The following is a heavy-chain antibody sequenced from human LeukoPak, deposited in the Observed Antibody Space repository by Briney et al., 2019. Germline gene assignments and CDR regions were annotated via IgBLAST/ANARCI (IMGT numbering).Heavy chain of an antibody. CDR2: ISSSGSTI. J-gene: IGHJ4*02. Sequence: GGSLRLSCAASGFIFSSYEMNWVRQAPGKGLEWVSYISSSGSTIYYADSVKGRLTISRDNAKNSLYLQMNSLRAEGTAVYYCARDFKGYSSSSFDYWGQGTLVTVSS. V-gene: IGHV3-48*03. D-gene: IGHD6-6*01. CDR1: GFIFSSYE. CDR3: ARDFKGYSSSSFDY.